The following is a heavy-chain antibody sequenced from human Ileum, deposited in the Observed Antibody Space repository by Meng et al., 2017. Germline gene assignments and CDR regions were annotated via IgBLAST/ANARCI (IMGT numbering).Heavy chain of an antibody. J-gene: IGHJ4*02. D-gene: IGHD4-17*01. CDR2: IHHSGTT. V-gene: IGHV4-4*02. CDR3: ARHDYGDPTAAFDY. CDR1: GASISTSNL. Sequence: VRLPESGPGLVKLSGTLSPTRAVTGASISTSNLWNWVRQPPGKGLEWIGEIHHSGTTNYNPSLKSRVTISLDKSKNQFSLELRSVTAADTAVYYCARHDYGDPTAAFDYWGQGTLVTVSS.